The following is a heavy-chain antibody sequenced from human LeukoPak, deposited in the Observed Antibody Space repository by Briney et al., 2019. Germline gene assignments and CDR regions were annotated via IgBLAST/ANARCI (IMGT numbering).Heavy chain of an antibody. V-gene: IGHV4-59*01. CDR2: IYYTGSS. CDR3: AKYDTSGNYMDV. CDR1: GGSITTYY. D-gene: IGHD3-22*01. J-gene: IGHJ6*03. Sequence: SETLSLTCTVSGGSITTYYWSWIRQPPGKGLEWIGYIYYTGSSNYNPSLKSRVTLPVDTSKNQFSLKLSSVTAADTAVYYCAKYDTSGNYMDVWGKGTTVTVSS.